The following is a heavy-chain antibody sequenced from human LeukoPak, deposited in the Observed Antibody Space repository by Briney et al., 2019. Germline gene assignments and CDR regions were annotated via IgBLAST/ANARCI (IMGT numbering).Heavy chain of an antibody. J-gene: IGHJ4*02. Sequence: ASVKVFCKASGGTFSSYAISWVRQAPGQGLEWMGWISAYNGNTNYAQKLQGRVTMTTDTSTSTAYMELSSLRSEDTAIYYCAKHPEGPIYYDSSGYFYWGQGTLVTVSS. V-gene: IGHV1-18*04. D-gene: IGHD3-22*01. CDR3: AKHPEGPIYYDSSGYFY. CDR2: ISAYNGNT. CDR1: GGTFSSYA.